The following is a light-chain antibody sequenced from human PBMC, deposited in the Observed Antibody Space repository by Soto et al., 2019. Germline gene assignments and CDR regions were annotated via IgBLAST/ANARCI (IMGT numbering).Light chain of an antibody. CDR2: RNN. J-gene: IGLJ3*02. Sequence: QSVLTQPPSSSGTPGQTVTISCSGSSSNIGSNPVQWYQQAPGTDPKLLIYRNNQRPSGVPDRFSGSKSGTSASLAISGLQSEDEADYHCATWEDTLYGPVFGGGTKLT. CDR3: ATWEDTLYGPV. CDR1: SSNIGSNP. V-gene: IGLV1-44*01.